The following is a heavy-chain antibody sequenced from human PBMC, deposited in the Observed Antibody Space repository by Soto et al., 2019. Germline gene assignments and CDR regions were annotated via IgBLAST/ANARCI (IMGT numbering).Heavy chain of an antibody. Sequence: SVKVSCKASGYTFTGYYMHWVRQAPGQGLEWMGWINPNSGGTNYAQKFQGRVTMTRDTSISTAYMELSRLRSDDTAVYYCARDGYPTTGTETGLYYYYGMDVWGQGTTVTVSS. CDR1: GYTFTGYY. D-gene: IGHD1-1*01. CDR2: INPNSGGT. V-gene: IGHV1-2*02. J-gene: IGHJ6*02. CDR3: ARDGYPTTGTETGLYYYYGMDV.